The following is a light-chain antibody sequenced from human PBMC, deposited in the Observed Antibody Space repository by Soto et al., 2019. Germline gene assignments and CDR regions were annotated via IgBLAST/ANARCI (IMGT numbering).Light chain of an antibody. CDR3: QQYSGPPYT. V-gene: IGKV3-20*01. CDR2: DTY. CDR1: QSVSSSY. J-gene: IGKJ2*01. Sequence: EVVLTQSPGTLSLSPGERATLSCRASQSVSSSYFGWFQQRPGQAPRLLIYDTYFRATGIPDRFSGSGSGTDFTLNITRLEPEDFAVYYCQQYSGPPYTLGQGTKLEIK.